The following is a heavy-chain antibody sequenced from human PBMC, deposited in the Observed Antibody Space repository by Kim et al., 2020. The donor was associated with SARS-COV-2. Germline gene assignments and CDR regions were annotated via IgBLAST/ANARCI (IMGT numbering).Heavy chain of an antibody. CDR1: GGSVSSGSYY. CDR2: IYYSGST. Sequence: SETLSLTCTVSGGSVSSGSYYWSWIRQPPGKGLEWIGYIYYSGSTNYNPSLKSRVTISVDTSKNQFSLKLSSVTAADTAVYYCASTPLGVGATRGRFDYWGQGTLVTVSS. CDR3: ASTPLGVGATRGRFDY. J-gene: IGHJ4*02. D-gene: IGHD1-26*01. V-gene: IGHV4-61*01.